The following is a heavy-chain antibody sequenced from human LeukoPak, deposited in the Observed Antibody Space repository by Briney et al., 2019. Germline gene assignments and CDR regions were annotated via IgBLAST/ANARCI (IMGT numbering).Heavy chain of an antibody. V-gene: IGHV4-59*08. CDR2: IYYSGST. CDR1: GGSISIYY. J-gene: IGHJ4*02. CDR3: ARFSGYFDY. D-gene: IGHD3-22*01. Sequence: SETLSLTCTVSGGSISIYYWSWIRQPPGKGLEWIGYIYYSGSTNYNPSLKSRATISVDTSKNQFSLKLSSVTAADTAVYYCARFSGYFDYWGQGTLVTVSS.